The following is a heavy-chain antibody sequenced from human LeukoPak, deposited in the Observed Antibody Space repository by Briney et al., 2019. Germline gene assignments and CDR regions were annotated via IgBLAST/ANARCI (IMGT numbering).Heavy chain of an antibody. J-gene: IGHJ4*02. CDR2: IYSGGST. D-gene: IGHD3-9*01. CDR3: ARENILTTFDY. V-gene: IGHV3-66*01. CDR1: GFTVSSNY. Sequence: GGSLRLSCAASGFTVSSNYMSWVRQAPGKGLEWVSVIYSGGSTYYADSVKGRFTISRDNSKNTLYLQMNSLRAEDTAVYYCARENILTTFDYWGQGTLVTVSS.